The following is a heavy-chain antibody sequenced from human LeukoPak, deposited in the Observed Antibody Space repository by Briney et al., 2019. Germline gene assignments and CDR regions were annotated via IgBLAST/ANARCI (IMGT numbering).Heavy chain of an antibody. CDR2: INPSGGST. V-gene: IGHV1-46*01. J-gene: IGHJ4*02. CDR1: RYTFTSYY. CDR3: ARGQRVDSSGWTIDY. D-gene: IGHD6-19*01. Sequence: ASVKVSCKASRYTFTSYYMHWVRQAPGQGLEWMGIINPSGGSTSYAQKFQGRVTMTRDTSTSTVHMELSSVRSEDRAVYYCARGQRVDSSGWTIDYWGQGTLVTVSS.